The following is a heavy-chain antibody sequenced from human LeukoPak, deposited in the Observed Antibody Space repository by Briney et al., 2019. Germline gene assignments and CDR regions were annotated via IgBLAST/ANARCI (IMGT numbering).Heavy chain of an antibody. V-gene: IGHV3-48*03. CDR3: ARVGYSSAWRAPDFDY. J-gene: IGHJ4*02. Sequence: GGSLRLSCAASGFTFSSYEMNWVRQAPGKGLEWVSYISSSGSTRYYADSVKGRFTISRDNAKNSLYLQMNSLRAEDTAFYYCARVGYSSAWRAPDFDYWGQGTVVTVSS. CDR2: ISSSGSTR. CDR1: GFTFSSYE. D-gene: IGHD6-19*01.